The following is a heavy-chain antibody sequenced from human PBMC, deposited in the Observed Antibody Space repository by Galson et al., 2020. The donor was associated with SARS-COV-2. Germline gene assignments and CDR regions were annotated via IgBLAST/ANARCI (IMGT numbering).Heavy chain of an antibody. Sequence: ASVKVSCKASGYTFTGYYMHWVRQAPGQGLEWMGWINPNSGGTNYAQKFQGRVTMTRDTSISTAYMELSRLRSDDTAVYYCARDPQSYYYFGMDVWGQGTTVTVSS. CDR2: INPNSGGT. CDR3: ARDPQSYYYFGMDV. V-gene: IGHV1-2*02. CDR1: GYTFTGYY. J-gene: IGHJ6*02.